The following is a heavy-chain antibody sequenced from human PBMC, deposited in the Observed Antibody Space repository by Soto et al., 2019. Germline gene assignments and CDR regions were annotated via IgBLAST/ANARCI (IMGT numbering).Heavy chain of an antibody. D-gene: IGHD2-15*01. CDR1: GGSISSYY. V-gene: IGHV4-59*01. CDR3: ARAWGRVFDY. Sequence: QVQLQESGPGLVKPSETLSLTCTVSGGSISSYYWSWIRQPPGKGLEWIGYIYYSGSTNYNPSLKSRVTISVDTSKNQFSLKLSSVTASDTAVYYCARAWGRVFDYWGHGTLVTVSS. CDR2: IYYSGST. J-gene: IGHJ4*01.